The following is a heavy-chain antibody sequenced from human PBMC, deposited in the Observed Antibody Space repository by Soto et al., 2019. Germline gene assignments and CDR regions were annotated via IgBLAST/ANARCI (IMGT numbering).Heavy chain of an antibody. CDR1: GASISGYY. Sequence: LSLTCTVSGASISGYYWSWIRRSAGKGLEWIGRIYATGTTDYNPSLKSRVMMSVDTSKRQFSLKLRSVTAADTAVYYCVRDGTKTLRDWFNPWGQGISATVSS. CDR3: VRDGTKTLRDWFNP. CDR2: IYATGTT. J-gene: IGHJ5*02. D-gene: IGHD1-1*01. V-gene: IGHV4-4*07.